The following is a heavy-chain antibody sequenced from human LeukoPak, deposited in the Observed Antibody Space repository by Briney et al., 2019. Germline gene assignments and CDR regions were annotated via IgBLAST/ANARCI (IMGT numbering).Heavy chain of an antibody. D-gene: IGHD5-18*01. Sequence: GASVTVSCKASGYTFSDYFMHWVRQAPGQGLEWMGWINPNSGGTNYAQKFQGRVTMTRDTSIRTAYMELNRLISDDTAVYYCAREAAMGHFDYWGQGTLVTVSS. V-gene: IGHV1-2*02. CDR1: GYTFSDYF. CDR3: AREAAMGHFDY. CDR2: INPNSGGT. J-gene: IGHJ4*02.